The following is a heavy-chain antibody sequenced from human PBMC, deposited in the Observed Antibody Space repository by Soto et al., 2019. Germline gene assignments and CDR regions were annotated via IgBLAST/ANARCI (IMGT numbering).Heavy chain of an antibody. J-gene: IGHJ4*02. CDR3: ARDRGYTYGFDF. CDR2: IHSSSSII. V-gene: IGHV3-48*02. Sequence: GGSLRLSCAASGLTFTSYSMNWVRQAPGKGLEWVSFIHSSSSIIYYADSVKGRFTISRDNAKNSLYLQMNSLRDEDTAVYYCARDRGYTYGFDFWGQGALVTVS. CDR1: GLTFTSYS. D-gene: IGHD5-18*01.